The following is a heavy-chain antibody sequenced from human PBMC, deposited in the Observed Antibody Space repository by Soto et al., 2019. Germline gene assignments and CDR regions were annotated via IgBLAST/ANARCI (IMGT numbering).Heavy chain of an antibody. Sequence: SETLSLTCTVSGGSISSGDYYWSWIRQPPGKGLEWIGYIYYSGSTYYNPSLKSRVTISVDTSKNQFSLKLSSVTAADTAVYYCAREVGEEYSSSSRGFYFDYWGQGTLVTVSS. CDR1: GGSISSGDYY. V-gene: IGHV4-30-4*01. J-gene: IGHJ4*02. CDR3: AREVGEEYSSSSRGFYFDY. CDR2: IYYSGST. D-gene: IGHD6-6*01.